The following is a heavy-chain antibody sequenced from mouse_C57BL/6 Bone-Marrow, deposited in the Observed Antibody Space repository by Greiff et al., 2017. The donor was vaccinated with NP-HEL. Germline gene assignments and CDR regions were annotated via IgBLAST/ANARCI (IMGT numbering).Heavy chain of an antibody. CDR1: GFTFSSYG. D-gene: IGHD2-2*01. Sequence: EVQLVESGGDLVKPGGSLKLSCAASGFTFSSYGMSWVRQTPDKRLEWVATISSGGSYTYYPDSVKGRFTISRDNAKNTLYLQMSSLKSEDTAMYYCARHEEDTMVTTRGFAYWGQGTLVTVSA. CDR3: ARHEEDTMVTTRGFAY. CDR2: ISSGGSYT. J-gene: IGHJ3*01. V-gene: IGHV5-6*01.